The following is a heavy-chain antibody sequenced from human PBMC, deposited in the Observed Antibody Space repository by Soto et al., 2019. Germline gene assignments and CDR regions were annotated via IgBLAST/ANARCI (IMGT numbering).Heavy chain of an antibody. CDR3: ARGGRIRASGWFDY. D-gene: IGHD6-19*01. J-gene: IGHJ4*02. CDR2: IQQDGSEQ. CDR1: RFTFSTYW. V-gene: IGHV3-7*03. Sequence: EVQLVESGGGLVQPGGSLRLSCAASRFTFSTYWMSWVRQAPGKGLEWVANIQQDGSEQYYVDSVKGRFTISRDNAKNSLYLQMNSLRAEDTAVYYCARGGRIRASGWFDYWGQGTLVTVSS.